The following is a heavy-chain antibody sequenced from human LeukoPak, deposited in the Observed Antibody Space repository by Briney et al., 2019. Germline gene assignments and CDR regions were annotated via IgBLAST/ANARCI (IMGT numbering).Heavy chain of an antibody. V-gene: IGHV6-1*01. CDR2: TYYRYKWYI. Sequence: SQTLSLTCPISGESLSSNSAAWNWIRHSPSRGLEWLGRTYYRYKWYIGYVVSVQSRITINPDPAKNQFSLQLNSMTPEDTAVYYCARMATVVTRDYDYWGQGTVVTVSA. CDR1: GESLSSNSAA. D-gene: IGHD4-23*01. CDR3: ARMATVVTRDYDY. J-gene: IGHJ4*02.